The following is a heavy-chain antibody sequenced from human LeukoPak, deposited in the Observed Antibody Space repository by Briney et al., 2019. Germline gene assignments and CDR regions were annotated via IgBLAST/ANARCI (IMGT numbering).Heavy chain of an antibody. CDR2: IIPIFGTA. J-gene: IGHJ4*02. D-gene: IGHD3-10*01. CDR3: ARVGGAYYYGSGSYYKVPPPYFDY. CDR1: GGTFSSYA. V-gene: IGHV1-69*05. Sequence: ASVKVSCKASGGTFSSYAISWVRQAPGQGLEWMGGIIPIFGTANYAQKFQGRVTMTTDTSTSTAYMELRSLRSDDTAVYYCARVGGAYYYGSGSYYKVPPPYFDYWGRGTLVTVSS.